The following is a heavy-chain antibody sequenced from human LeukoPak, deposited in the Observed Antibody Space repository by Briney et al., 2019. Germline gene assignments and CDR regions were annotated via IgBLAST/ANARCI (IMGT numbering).Heavy chain of an antibody. Sequence: GGSLRLSCAASGFTFSSYAMSWVRQAPGKGLEWVSAIDSTGAYTWYADSVKGRFTISKDSSKTILYLQMNSLRAEDTAVYYCARADFLLAVAGDFDYWGQGTRVTVSS. CDR2: IDSTGAYT. D-gene: IGHD6-19*01. CDR1: GFTFSSYA. V-gene: IGHV3-23*01. CDR3: ARADFLLAVAGDFDY. J-gene: IGHJ4*02.